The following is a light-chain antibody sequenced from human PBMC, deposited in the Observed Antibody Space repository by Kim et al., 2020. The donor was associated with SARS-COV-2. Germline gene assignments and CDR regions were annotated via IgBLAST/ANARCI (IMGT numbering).Light chain of an antibody. J-gene: IGKJ4*01. CDR3: QQRNNWLT. Sequence: EIVLTQSPATLSLSPGERATLPCRASQSVNTYLAWYRQKPGQAPRLLIYDASNRATGIPARFSGSGSGTDFTLTISSLEPEDFAVYYCQQRNNWLTFGGGTKVDIK. V-gene: IGKV3-11*01. CDR2: DAS. CDR1: QSVNTY.